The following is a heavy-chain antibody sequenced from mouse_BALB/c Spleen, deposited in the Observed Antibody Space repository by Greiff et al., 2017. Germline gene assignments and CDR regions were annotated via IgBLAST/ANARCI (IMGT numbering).Heavy chain of an antibody. D-gene: IGHD6-2*01. CDR1: GFTFSSYT. J-gene: IGHJ2*01. CDR2: ISSGGSYT. Sequence: EVKLMESGGGLVKPGGSLKLSCAASGFTFSSYTMSWVRQTPEKRLEWVATISSGGSYTYYPDSVKGRFTISRDNAKNTLYLQMSSLKSEDTAMYYCTRDSLAFDYWGQGTTLTVSS. CDR3: TRDSLAFDY. V-gene: IGHV5-6-4*01.